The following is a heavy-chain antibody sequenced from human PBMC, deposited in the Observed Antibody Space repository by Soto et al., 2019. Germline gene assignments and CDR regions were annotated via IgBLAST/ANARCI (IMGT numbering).Heavy chain of an antibody. V-gene: IGHV4-59*01. CDR1: GGSISSDY. CDR2: MYYSGST. Sequence: SETLSLTCTVSGGSISSDYWSWIRQPPGKGLEWIGHMYYSGSTKYNPSLKSRVTISIDTSRNHFSLKLTSVTAADTALYYCARGYYDSSGYYPWGPGHLVTVSS. CDR3: ARGYYDSSGYYP. J-gene: IGHJ5*02. D-gene: IGHD3-22*01.